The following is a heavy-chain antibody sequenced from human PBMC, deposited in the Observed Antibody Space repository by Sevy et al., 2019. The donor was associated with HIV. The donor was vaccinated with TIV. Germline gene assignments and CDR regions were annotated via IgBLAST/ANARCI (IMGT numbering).Heavy chain of an antibody. Sequence: ASVKVSCKASGYLFISYGINWVRQAPGQGLEWMGWISPYNGYTNSAQKFQDRVTLTTDTSTITAYMELRSLRSDDTAVYYCARDATYSDPARYHYSYMDVWGKGTTVTVSS. CDR2: ISPYNGYT. CDR3: ARDATYSDPARYHYSYMDV. CDR1: GYLFISYG. J-gene: IGHJ6*03. V-gene: IGHV1-18*01. D-gene: IGHD2-15*01.